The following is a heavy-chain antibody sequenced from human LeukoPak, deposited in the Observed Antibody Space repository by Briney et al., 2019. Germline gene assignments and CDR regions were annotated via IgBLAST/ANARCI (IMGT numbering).Heavy chain of an antibody. J-gene: IGHJ6*02. Sequence: KPGGSLRLSCAASGFTFSDYNMNWVRQAPGKGLEWGSYITNGGSTIHHADSVKGRFTISRDNTKKTLYLQMNSLRAEDTAVYYCARSIGLTGGGVDVWGQGTTVTVSS. CDR2: ITNGGSTI. V-gene: IGHV3-11*01. CDR3: ARSIGLTGGGVDV. CDR1: GFTFSDYN. D-gene: IGHD3-9*01.